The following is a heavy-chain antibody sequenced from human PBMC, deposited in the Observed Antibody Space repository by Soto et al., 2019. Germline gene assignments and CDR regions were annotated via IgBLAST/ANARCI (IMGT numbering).Heavy chain of an antibody. Sequence: GSLRLSCAASDVTFTRYSMNLVRQAPGKGVEWIASISSTTNYPPSADSMKGRSTVSRDNAKNSVYLEMNSLSAEDTAVYYCARESEDLTSNFDYWGQGTMVTVSS. CDR1: DVTFTRYS. J-gene: IGHJ4*02. CDR2: ISSTTNYP. CDR3: ARESEDLTSNFDY. V-gene: IGHV3-21*01.